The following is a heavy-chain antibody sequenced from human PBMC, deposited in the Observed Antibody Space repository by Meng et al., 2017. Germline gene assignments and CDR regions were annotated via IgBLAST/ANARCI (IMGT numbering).Heavy chain of an antibody. V-gene: IGHV4-4*02. CDR2: IYQTGST. CDR1: RGSIRRSAW. D-gene: IGHD3-22*01. J-gene: IGHJ1*01. CDR3: TTVYYYDSSGYYWRIRTEYFQH. Sequence: VQLVESGPGLVKPSGPLALTCEFSRGSIRRSAWWSWVRQSPGKGLEWIGEIYQTGSTNYNPSLKSRAIISVDPSNNQFSLELTSLTAADTAVYYCTTVYYYDSSGYYWRIRTEYFQHWGQGTLVTVSS.